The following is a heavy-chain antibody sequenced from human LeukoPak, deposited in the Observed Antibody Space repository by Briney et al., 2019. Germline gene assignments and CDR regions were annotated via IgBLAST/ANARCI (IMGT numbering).Heavy chain of an antibody. Sequence: PGRSLRLSCAASGFTFSSYGMHWVRQAPGKGLEWVAFIRYDGSNKYYSDSVKGRFTISRDNSKGTLYLQMKSLRTEDTAVYYCARAGGTYYGIAFDIWGQGTMVTVSS. V-gene: IGHV3-30*02. CDR3: ARAGGTYYGIAFDI. CDR1: GFTFSSYG. D-gene: IGHD1-26*01. CDR2: IRYDGSNK. J-gene: IGHJ3*02.